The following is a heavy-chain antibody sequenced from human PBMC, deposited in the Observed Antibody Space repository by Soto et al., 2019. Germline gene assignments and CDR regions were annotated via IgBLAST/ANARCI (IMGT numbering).Heavy chain of an antibody. CDR2: IITIFGTA. CDR1: GGTFSSYA. CDR3: AGEGRVLEWLCWFDP. J-gene: IGHJ5*02. V-gene: IGHV1-69*01. Sequence: QVQLVQSGAEVKKPGSSVKVSCKASGGTFSSYAISWVRQAPGQVLEWMGGIITIFGTANYAQKFQGRVTITADESTNTAYMEVSSLRSDDTDVYYCAGEGRVLEWLCWFDPWGKGTLVTVSS. D-gene: IGHD3-3*01.